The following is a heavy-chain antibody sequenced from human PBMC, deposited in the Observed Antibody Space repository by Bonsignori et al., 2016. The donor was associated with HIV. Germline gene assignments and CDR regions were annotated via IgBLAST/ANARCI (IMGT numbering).Heavy chain of an antibody. D-gene: IGHD3-3*01. J-gene: IGHJ6*03. CDR1: EFTFSYYG. V-gene: IGHV3-30*02. CDR2: IRYDGSNM. CDR3: AKDGVTVFGVPSYTYSYMDV. Sequence: GGSLRLSCAASTSEFTFSYYGMHWVRQAPGKGLEWVAFIRYDGSNMYYVDSVKGRFTISRDNSKNTLYLQMNSLRPEDTAVYYCAKDGVTVFGVPSYTYSYMDVWGKGTTVTVSS.